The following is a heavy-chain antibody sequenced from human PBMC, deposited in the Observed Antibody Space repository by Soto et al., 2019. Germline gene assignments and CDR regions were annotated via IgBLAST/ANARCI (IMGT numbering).Heavy chain of an antibody. CDR1: GDSVSSNSAA. CDR3: AREWGRMTTITTHLDY. CDR2: TYYRSKWYN. D-gene: IGHD4-17*01. Sequence: SQTLSLTCAISGDSVSSNSAAWNWIRQSPSRGLEWLGRTYYRSKWYNDYAVSVKSRIAINADTSKNQFSLQLNSVTPEDTAVYYCAREWGRMTTITTHLDYWGQGTPVTVS. J-gene: IGHJ4*02. V-gene: IGHV6-1*01.